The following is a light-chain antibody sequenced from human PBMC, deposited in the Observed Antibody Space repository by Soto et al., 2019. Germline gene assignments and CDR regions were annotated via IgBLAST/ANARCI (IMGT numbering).Light chain of an antibody. CDR2: EVS. V-gene: IGLV2-14*01. CDR3: SSCTSTSTCL. J-gene: IGLJ1*01. Sequence: QSVLTQPASVSGSPGQSITISCTGTSSDVGGYNHVSWYQQHPGKAPKLIIYEVSNRPSGVSNRFSGSKSGNTASLTISGLQPEDETDYYCSSCTSTSTCLFGTGTKVPS. CDR1: SSDVGGYNH.